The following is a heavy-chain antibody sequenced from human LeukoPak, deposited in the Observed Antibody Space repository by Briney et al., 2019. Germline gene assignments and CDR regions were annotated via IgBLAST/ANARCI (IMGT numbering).Heavy chain of an antibody. J-gene: IGHJ5*02. CDR1: GYTFTGYY. CDR2: INPNSGGT. D-gene: IGHD2-15*01. CDR3: ARAKLSYCSGGSCFGNWFDP. Sequence: ASVKVSCKASGYTFTGYYMHWVRQAPGQGLEWMGWINPNSGGTNYAQKFQGRVTMTRDTFISTAYMELSRLRSDDTAVYYCARAKLSYCSGGSCFGNWFDPWGQGTLVTVSS. V-gene: IGHV1-2*02.